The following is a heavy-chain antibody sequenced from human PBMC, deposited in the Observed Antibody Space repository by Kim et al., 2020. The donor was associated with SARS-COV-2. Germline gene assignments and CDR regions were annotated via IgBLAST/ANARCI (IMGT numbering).Heavy chain of an antibody. D-gene: IGHD7-27*01. CDR3: ARDGDDAFDI. CDR2: YI. V-gene: IGHV3-21*01. Sequence: YIYYADSVKGRFTISRDNAKNSLYLQMNSLRAEDTAVYYCARDGDDAFDIWGQGTMVTVSS. J-gene: IGHJ3*02.